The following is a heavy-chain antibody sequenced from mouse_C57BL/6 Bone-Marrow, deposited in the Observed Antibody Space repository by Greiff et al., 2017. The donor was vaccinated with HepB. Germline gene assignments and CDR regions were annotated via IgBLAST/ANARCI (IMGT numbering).Heavy chain of an antibody. J-gene: IGHJ4*01. V-gene: IGHV1-52*01. CDR2: IDPSDSDT. CDR1: GYTFTSYW. Sequence: QVQLQQPGAELVRPGSSVKLSCKASGYTFTSYWMHWVKQRPIQGLEWIGNIDPSDSDTHYNQKFKDKATLTVDKSSSTAYMQLSSLTSEDSAVYYCASLSIITTEKDYAMDYWGQGTSVTVSS. D-gene: IGHD2-4*01. CDR3: ASLSIITTEKDYAMDY.